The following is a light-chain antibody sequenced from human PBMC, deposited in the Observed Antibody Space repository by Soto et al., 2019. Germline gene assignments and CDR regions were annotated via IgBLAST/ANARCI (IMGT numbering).Light chain of an antibody. V-gene: IGKV1-12*01. CDR1: QGINTW. J-gene: IGKJ4*02. CDR3: QQANSFPLT. CDR2: AAS. Sequence: DIQMTQSPSSVSAAVGDRLTITCRASQGINTWLAWYQQKPGKAPQLLISAASTLRSGVPSRFSGSGSVTDFILTICYLQPEDFAAYFCQQANSFPLTFGGGTRVEI.